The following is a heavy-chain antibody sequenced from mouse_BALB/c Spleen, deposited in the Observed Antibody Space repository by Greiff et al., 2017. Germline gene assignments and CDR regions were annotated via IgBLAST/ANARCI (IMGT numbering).Heavy chain of an antibody. CDR3: ARSITTAHAMDY. Sequence: QVQLKQSGPELVKPGASVKISCKASGYAFSSSWMNWVKQRPGQGLEWIGRIYPGDGDTNYNGKFKGKATLTADKSSSKAYMQLSSLTSVDSAVYFCARSITTAHAMDYWGQGTSVTVSS. CDR2: IYPGDGDT. V-gene: IGHV1-82*01. CDR1: GYAFSSSW. D-gene: IGHD1-2*01. J-gene: IGHJ4*01.